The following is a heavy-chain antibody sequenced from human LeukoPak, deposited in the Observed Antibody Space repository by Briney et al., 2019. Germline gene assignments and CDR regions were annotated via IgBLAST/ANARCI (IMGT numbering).Heavy chain of an antibody. CDR2: INAGNGNT. CDR3: ARGLGYSSSWTNWFDP. V-gene: IGHV1-3*01. J-gene: IGHJ5*02. Sequence: ASVKVSCKASGYTFTSYATHWVRQAPGQRLEWMGWINAGNGNTKYSQKFQGRVTITRDTSASTAYMELSSLRSEDTAVYYCARGLGYSSSWTNWFDPWGQGTLVTVSS. CDR1: GYTFTSYA. D-gene: IGHD6-13*01.